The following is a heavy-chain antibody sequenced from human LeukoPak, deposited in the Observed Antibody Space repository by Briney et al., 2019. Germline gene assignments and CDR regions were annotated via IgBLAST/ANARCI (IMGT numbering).Heavy chain of an antibody. CDR2: ISWNSGSI. Sequence: GGSLRLSCAASGFTFDDYAMHWVRQAPGKGLEWVSGISWNSGSIGYADSVKGRFTISRDNAKNSLYLQMNSLRAEDMALYYCAKDIGPRGQYYLDYWGQGALVTVSS. CDR1: GFTFDDYA. V-gene: IGHV3-9*03. D-gene: IGHD3-16*01. J-gene: IGHJ4*02. CDR3: AKDIGPRGQYYLDY.